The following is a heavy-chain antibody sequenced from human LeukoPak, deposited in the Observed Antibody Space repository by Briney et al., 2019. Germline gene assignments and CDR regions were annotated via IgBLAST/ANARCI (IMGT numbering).Heavy chain of an antibody. J-gene: IGHJ3*02. CDR1: GGSISSYY. V-gene: IGHV4-4*07. CDR3: ARGTWTPRFVVVISHAFDI. D-gene: IGHD2-21*01. Sequence: TSETLSLTCTVSGGSISSYYWSWIRQPAGKGLEWIGRIYTSGSTNYNPSLKSRVTMSVDTSKNQFSLKLSSVTAADTAVYYCARGTWTPRFVVVISHAFDIWGQGTMVTVSS. CDR2: IYTSGST.